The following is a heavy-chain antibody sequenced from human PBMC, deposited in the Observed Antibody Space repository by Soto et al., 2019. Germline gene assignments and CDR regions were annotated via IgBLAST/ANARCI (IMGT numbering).Heavy chain of an antibody. V-gene: IGHV3-53*01. CDR2: IYSGGST. CDR3: ARVLAAAVYYFDY. D-gene: IGHD6-13*01. J-gene: IGHJ4*02. CDR1: GFTVSSNY. Sequence: VGSLRLSCAASGFTVSSNYMSWVRQAPGKGLEWVSVIYSGGSTYYADSVKGRFTISRDNSRNTLYLQMNSLRAEDTAVYYCARVLAAAVYYFDYWGQGTLVTAPQ.